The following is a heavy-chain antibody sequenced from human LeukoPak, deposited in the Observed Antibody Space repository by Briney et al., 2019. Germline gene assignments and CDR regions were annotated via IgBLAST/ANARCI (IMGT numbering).Heavy chain of an antibody. D-gene: IGHD2-2*01. V-gene: IGHV5-51*01. Sequence: GESLKISCKGSGYSFTSYWIGWVRQMPGKGLEWMGIIYPGDSDTRYSPSFQGQVTISADKSISTAHLQWSSLKASDTAMYYCARLIGVPAAILGWFDPWGQGTLVTVSS. CDR1: GYSFTSYW. J-gene: IGHJ5*02. CDR3: ARLIGVPAAILGWFDP. CDR2: IYPGDSDT.